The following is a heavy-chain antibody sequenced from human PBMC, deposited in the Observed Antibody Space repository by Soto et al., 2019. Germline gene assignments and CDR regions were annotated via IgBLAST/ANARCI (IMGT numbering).Heavy chain of an antibody. V-gene: IGHV5-51*01. J-gene: IGHJ3*02. CDR3: ARGGYSGNSKDPFYI. CDR1: GYTFTDYW. CDR2: IYPGDSDT. Sequence: GESLKISCKGSGYTFTDYWIGWVRQMPGKGLEWMGIIYPGDSDTRYSPSFQGQVTISADKSITTAYLQWSSLKASDSAMFYCARGGYSGNSKDPFYIWGPGTMVTVSS. D-gene: IGHD6-25*01.